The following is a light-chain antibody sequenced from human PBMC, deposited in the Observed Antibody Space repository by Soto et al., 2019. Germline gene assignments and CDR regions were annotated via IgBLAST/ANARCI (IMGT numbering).Light chain of an antibody. J-gene: IGKJ2*01. CDR3: QHYNSLYT. Sequence: DIQMTQSPSTLSASVGDRVTITCRASQSISSWLAWYQQKPGKAPKLLIYDASSLESGVPSRFSGSASGTEFTLTFSSLQPDDFATYYRQHYNSLYTFGQGTKLEIK. CDR1: QSISSW. CDR2: DAS. V-gene: IGKV1-5*01.